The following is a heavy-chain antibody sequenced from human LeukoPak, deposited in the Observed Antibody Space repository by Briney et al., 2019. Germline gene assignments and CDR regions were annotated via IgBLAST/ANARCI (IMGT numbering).Heavy chain of an antibody. J-gene: IGHJ4*02. V-gene: IGHV1-18*01. Sequence: ASVKVSCKASGYTFTNYGISWVRQAPGQGLEWMGWISVYNGNTNYAQKLQGRVTMTRDTSTSTAYMELRSLRSDDTAVYYCAGMAYEQPWPPLNYWGQGTLVTVSS. CDR3: AGMAYEQPWPPLNY. CDR2: ISVYNGNT. D-gene: IGHD1/OR15-1a*01. CDR1: GYTFTNYG.